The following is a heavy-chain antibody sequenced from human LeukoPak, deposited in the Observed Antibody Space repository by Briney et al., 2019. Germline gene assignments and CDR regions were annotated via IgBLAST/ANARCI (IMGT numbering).Heavy chain of an antibody. J-gene: IGHJ4*02. Sequence: GGSLRLSCAASGFTFSSYEMNWVRQAPGKGLEWVSYISSSGSTIYYADSVKGRFTISRDNAKNSLYLQMNRLRAEDTAVYYCARDQFDSSGWFDYWGQGTLVTVSS. CDR3: ARDQFDSSGWFDY. CDR1: GFTFSSYE. V-gene: IGHV3-48*03. CDR2: ISSSGSTI. D-gene: IGHD6-19*01.